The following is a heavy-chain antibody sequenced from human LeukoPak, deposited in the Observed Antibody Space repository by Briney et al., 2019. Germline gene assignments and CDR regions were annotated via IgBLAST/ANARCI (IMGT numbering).Heavy chain of an antibody. D-gene: IGHD1-26*01. CDR2: INPSGGST. CDR3: ARAKEHSGSYLFLAFDI. J-gene: IGHJ3*02. V-gene: IGHV1-46*01. CDR1: GYTFTSYY. Sequence: GASVKVSCKASGYTFTSYYMHWVRQAPGQGLDWMGIINPSGGSTSYAQKFQGRVTMTRDMSTSTVYMELSSLRSEDTAVYYCARAKEHSGSYLFLAFDIWGQGTMVTVSS.